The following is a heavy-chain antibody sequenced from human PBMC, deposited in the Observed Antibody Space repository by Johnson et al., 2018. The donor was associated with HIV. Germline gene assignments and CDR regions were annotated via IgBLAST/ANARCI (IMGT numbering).Heavy chain of an antibody. J-gene: IGHJ3*02. CDR1: GFTFSNAW. Sequence: VQLVESGGGLVKPGGSLRLSCAASGFTFSNAWMSWVRQAPGKGLDWVSAISGGGGNTYYADSVKGRFTISRDNSKSTLYLQMNSLRAEDTAVYYCAGIRSSDKDIWGQGTMVTVSS. CDR3: AGIRSSDKDI. CDR2: ISGGGGNT. V-gene: IGHV3-23*04. D-gene: IGHD2-21*01.